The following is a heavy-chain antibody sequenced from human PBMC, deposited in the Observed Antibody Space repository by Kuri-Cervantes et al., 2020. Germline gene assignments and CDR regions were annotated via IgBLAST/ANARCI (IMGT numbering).Heavy chain of an antibody. Sequence: SETLSLTCTVSGGSISSYYWSWIRQPPGKGLEWIGSIYYSGSTYYNPSLKSRVTISVDTSKNQFSLKLSSVTAADTAVYYCARRDYGDYAFAFDIWGQGTMVTVSS. J-gene: IGHJ3*02. CDR3: ARRDYGDYAFAFDI. V-gene: IGHV4-39*01. CDR2: IYYSGST. D-gene: IGHD4-17*01. CDR1: GGSISSYY.